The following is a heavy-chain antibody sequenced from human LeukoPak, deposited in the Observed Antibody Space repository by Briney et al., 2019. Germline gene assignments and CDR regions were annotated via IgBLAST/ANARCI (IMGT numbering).Heavy chain of an antibody. Sequence: ASVKVSCKASGYTFTSYGISWVRQAPGQRVEWMGWISAYNGNTNYAQKLQGRVTMTTDTSTSTAYMELRSLRSDDTAVYYCARDPEDIAALYYMDVWGKGTTVTVSS. CDR2: ISAYNGNT. CDR3: ARDPEDIAALYYMDV. V-gene: IGHV1-18*01. CDR1: GYTFTSYG. J-gene: IGHJ6*03. D-gene: IGHD6-13*01.